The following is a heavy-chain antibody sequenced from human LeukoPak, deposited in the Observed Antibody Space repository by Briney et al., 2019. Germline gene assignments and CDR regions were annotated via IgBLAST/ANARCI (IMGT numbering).Heavy chain of an antibody. Sequence: GGSLRLSCAASGFTFSDYYMSWIRQAPGKGVEWGSYISSSGTTLYYADSVKRPFTLSTDNPKNSLYLQMNSLRAEDTAVYYCARGIGDYDPLDYWGQGTLVTVSS. J-gene: IGHJ4*02. CDR3: ARGIGDYDPLDY. V-gene: IGHV3-11*01. CDR1: GFTFSDYY. CDR2: ISSSGTTL. D-gene: IGHD4-17*01.